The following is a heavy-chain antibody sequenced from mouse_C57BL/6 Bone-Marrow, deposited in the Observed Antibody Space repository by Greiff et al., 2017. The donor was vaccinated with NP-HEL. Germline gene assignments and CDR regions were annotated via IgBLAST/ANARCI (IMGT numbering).Heavy chain of an antibody. D-gene: IGHD1-1*01. V-gene: IGHV5-6*01. J-gene: IGHJ4*01. Sequence: DVHLVESGGDLVKPGGSLKLSCAASGFTFSSYGMSWVRQTPDKRLEWVATISSGGSCTYYPDSVKGRFTISRDNAKNTLYLQLSSLKSEDTAMYYCASEDYYGRNLLVMDYWGQGTSVTVSS. CDR2: ISSGGSCT. CDR1: GFTFSSYG. CDR3: ASEDYYGRNLLVMDY.